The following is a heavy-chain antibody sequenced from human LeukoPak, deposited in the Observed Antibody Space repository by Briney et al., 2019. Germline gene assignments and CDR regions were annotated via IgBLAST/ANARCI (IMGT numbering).Heavy chain of an antibody. CDR3: ARVPSTYYDFWSGSDYFDY. V-gene: IGHV4-4*02. J-gene: IGHJ4*02. CDR1: GVSISSSNW. D-gene: IGHD3-3*01. Sequence: SETLSLTCAVSGVSISSSNWWSWVRQPPGKGLEWIGEIYHSGSTNYNPSLKSRVTISVDKSKNQFSLKLSSVTAADTAVYYCARVPSTYYDFWSGSDYFDYWGQGTLVTVSS. CDR2: IYHSGST.